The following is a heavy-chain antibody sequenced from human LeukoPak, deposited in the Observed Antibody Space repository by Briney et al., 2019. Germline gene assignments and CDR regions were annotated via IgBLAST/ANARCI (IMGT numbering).Heavy chain of an antibody. CDR2: IIPIFGTA. V-gene: IGHV1-69*13. Sequence: ASVKVSCKASGYTFTSYGISWVRQAPGQGLEWMGGIIPIFGTANYAQKFQGRVTITADESTSTAYMELSSLRSEDTAVYYCAKHLYSSSWAYYYYGMDVWGQGTTVTVSS. D-gene: IGHD6-13*01. CDR1: GYTFTSYG. CDR3: AKHLYSSSWAYYYYGMDV. J-gene: IGHJ6*02.